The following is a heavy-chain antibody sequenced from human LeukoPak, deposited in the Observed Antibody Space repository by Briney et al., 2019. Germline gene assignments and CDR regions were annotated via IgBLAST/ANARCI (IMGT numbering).Heavy chain of an antibody. CDR2: INPNSGGT. CDR3: ARASSLYYFDY. CDR1: GYTFTCYY. V-gene: IGHV1-2*02. Sequence: ASVKVSCKASGYTFTCYYMHWVRQAPGQGREGMGWINPNSGGTNYAQKFQGRVTMTRDTSISTAYMELSRLRSDDTAVYYCARASSLYYFDYWGQGTLVTVSS. J-gene: IGHJ4*02.